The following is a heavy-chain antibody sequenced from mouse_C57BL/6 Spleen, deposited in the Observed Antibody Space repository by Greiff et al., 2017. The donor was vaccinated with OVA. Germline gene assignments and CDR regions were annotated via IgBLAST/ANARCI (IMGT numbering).Heavy chain of an antibody. J-gene: IGHJ2*01. D-gene: IGHD1-1*01. Sequence: QVQLKQSGPELVKPGASVKISCKASGYTFTDYYITWVKQRPGQGLEWIGWIFPGSGSTYYNEKFKGKATLTVDKSSSTAYLLLSSLTSEDSAVYYCARGHYGSSWDYWGQGTTLTVSS. CDR1: GYTFTDYY. CDR3: ARGHYGSSWDY. V-gene: IGHV1-75*01. CDR2: IFPGSGST.